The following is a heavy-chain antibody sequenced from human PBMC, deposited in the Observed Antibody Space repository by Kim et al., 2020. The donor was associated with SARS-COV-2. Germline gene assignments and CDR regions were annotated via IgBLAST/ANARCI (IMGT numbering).Heavy chain of an antibody. Sequence: GGSLRLSCAASGFTFSSYAMHWVRQAPGKGLEWVAVISYDGSNKYYADSVKGRFTISRDNSKNTLYLQMNSLIAEDTAVYYCARELVRGSSWNDSAYYY. D-gene: IGHD6-13*01. J-gene: IGHJ6*01. V-gene: IGHV3-30-3*01. CDR1: GFTFSSYA. CDR3: ARELVRGSSWNDSAYYY. CDR2: ISYDGSNK.